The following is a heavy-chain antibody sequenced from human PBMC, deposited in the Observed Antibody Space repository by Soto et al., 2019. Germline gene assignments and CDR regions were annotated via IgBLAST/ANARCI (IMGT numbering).Heavy chain of an antibody. Sequence: QVQLVQSGAEVKKPGSSVKVSCKASGGTFSSYAISWVRQAPGQGLEWMGGIFTIFGTANYAQKFEGGVTITADESTSTAYMELSSLRSEDTAVYYCAGLGPYNGFHPWGQGTLVTVSS. CDR2: IFTIFGTA. V-gene: IGHV1-69*12. CDR1: GGTFSSYA. CDR3: AGLGPYNGFHP. J-gene: IGHJ5*02.